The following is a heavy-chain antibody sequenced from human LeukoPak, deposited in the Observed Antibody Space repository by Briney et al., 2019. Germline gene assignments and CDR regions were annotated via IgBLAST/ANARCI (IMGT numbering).Heavy chain of an antibody. CDR1: GYTFTCYY. CDR3: AREGGGSPAFDI. D-gene: IGHD1-26*01. V-gene: IGHV1-46*01. CDR2: INPSGGST. J-gene: IGHJ3*02. Sequence: ASVKVTRKSSGYTFTCYYLHWVRQARGQGLEWMGIINPSGGSTSDTQKFQGRVTKTRDTSTSTVNMELSSLRAEDTAVYDCAREGGGSPAFDIWGQGTMVTVSS.